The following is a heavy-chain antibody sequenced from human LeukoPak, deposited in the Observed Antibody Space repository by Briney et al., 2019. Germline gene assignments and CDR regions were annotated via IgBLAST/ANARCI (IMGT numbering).Heavy chain of an antibody. CDR2: TKSKTNGGTT. D-gene: IGHD2-2*01. CDR1: GLTFSDAW. Sequence: GGSLRLSCFVYGLTFSDAWMNWVRQAPGKGLEWVGRTKSKTNGGTTEYAAPVKGRFTISRDDSKNTLYLQMNSLKTEDTAVYYCATGGIVVVPTAPWAGFDYWGQGTLVTVSS. J-gene: IGHJ4*02. CDR3: ATGGIVVVPTAPWAGFDY. V-gene: IGHV3-15*01.